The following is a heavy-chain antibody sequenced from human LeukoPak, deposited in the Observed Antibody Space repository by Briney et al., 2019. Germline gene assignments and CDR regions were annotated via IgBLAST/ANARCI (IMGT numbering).Heavy chain of an antibody. J-gene: IGHJ4*02. V-gene: IGHV3-23*01. CDR3: AKAPSTSCYSGFDY. CDR2: ISGSRGGT. Sequence: PGGSLSLSCTASGFTFSSYAMSWVRQAPGKGLEWVSAISGSRGGTYYADYVKGRLTISRDNSKNTLYLQMHSLRAEDTAVYYCAKAPSTSCYSGFDYWGQGTLVTVSS. CDR1: GFTFSSYA. D-gene: IGHD2-2*01.